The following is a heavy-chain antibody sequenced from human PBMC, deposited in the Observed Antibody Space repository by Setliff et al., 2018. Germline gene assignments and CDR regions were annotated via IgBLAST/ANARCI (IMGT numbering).Heavy chain of an antibody. D-gene: IGHD2-2*01. Sequence: PSETLSLTCTVSGGSISSHYWSWIRQPPGKGLEWIGSIYYSGSTNSNPSLKSRVTISVDTSKNQFSLKLSSVTAADTAVYYCARTDLRYQTDYWGQGTLVTVSS. CDR1: GGSISSHY. CDR3: ARTDLRYQTDY. V-gene: IGHV4-59*11. CDR2: IYYSGST. J-gene: IGHJ4*02.